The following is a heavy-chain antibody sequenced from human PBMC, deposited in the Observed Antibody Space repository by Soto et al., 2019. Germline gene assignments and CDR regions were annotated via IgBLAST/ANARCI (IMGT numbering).Heavy chain of an antibody. Sequence: EVQLLESGGGLVQPGGSLRLSCAASGFTFSSYALNWVRQAPGKGLEWVSVISGSGDNTYYEDSVKGRFNISRDNSKNTLDLQMNSLRAEDTAVYYCAKDLGTDDFWSAYYTYYYMDVWGKGTTVTVSS. J-gene: IGHJ6*03. CDR3: AKDLGTDDFWSAYYTYYYMDV. CDR1: GFTFSSYA. D-gene: IGHD3-3*01. V-gene: IGHV3-23*01. CDR2: ISGSGDNT.